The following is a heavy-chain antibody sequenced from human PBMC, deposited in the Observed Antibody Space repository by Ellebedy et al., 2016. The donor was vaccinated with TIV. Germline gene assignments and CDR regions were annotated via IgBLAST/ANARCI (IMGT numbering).Heavy chain of an antibody. D-gene: IGHD3-10*01. CDR2: IYYSGST. CDR3: ARRRYYGSGSYFDP. V-gene: IGHV4-59*08. Sequence: MPSETLSLTCTVSGGSISIYYWSWIRQPPGKGLEWIVYIYYSGSTNYTPSLNSRVTISVDTSKNQFSLELSSVTAADTAVYYCARRRYYGSGSYFDPWGQGTLVNVSS. J-gene: IGHJ5*02. CDR1: GGSISIYY.